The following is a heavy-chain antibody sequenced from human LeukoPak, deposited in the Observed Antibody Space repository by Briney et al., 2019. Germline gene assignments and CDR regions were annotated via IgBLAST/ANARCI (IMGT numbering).Heavy chain of an antibody. CDR2: INANSGGT. CDR3: AIELTGSFYFDN. CDR1: GYTFTAYY. V-gene: IGHV1-2*02. Sequence: ASVKVSCKASGYTFTAYYMHWVRQAPGQGLEWMGCINANSGGTDYVQKFQGRVTMTRDTSISTAHMELSGLTSDDTAVYYCAIELTGSFYFDNWGQGTLVTVSS. D-gene: IGHD2-8*02. J-gene: IGHJ4*02.